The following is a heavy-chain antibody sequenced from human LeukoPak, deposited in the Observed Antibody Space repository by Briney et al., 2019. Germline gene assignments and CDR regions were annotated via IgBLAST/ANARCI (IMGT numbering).Heavy chain of an antibody. Sequence: GGSLRLSCAASGFTFSSYSMNWVRQAPGKGLEWVSYISSSSSTIYYADSVKGRFTISRDNAKNSLYLQMNSLRAEDTAVYYCARGHDYGDLNWFDPWGQGTLVTVSS. V-gene: IGHV3-48*01. CDR2: ISSSSSTI. J-gene: IGHJ5*02. CDR3: ARGHDYGDLNWFDP. CDR1: GFTFSSYS. D-gene: IGHD4-17*01.